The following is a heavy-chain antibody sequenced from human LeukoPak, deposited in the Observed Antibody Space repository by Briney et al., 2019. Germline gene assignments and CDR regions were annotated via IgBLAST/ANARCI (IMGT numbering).Heavy chain of an antibody. Sequence: SETLSLTCTVSGVSISRTTYYWGWIRQPPGKGLEWIGSIHYSGNTYYNPSLKSRVTISVDTSKNQFSLKLSSVTAADTAVYYCARVSRYCSGGSCPRIDYWGQGTLVTVSS. CDR2: IHYSGNT. J-gene: IGHJ4*02. CDR1: GVSISRTTYY. CDR3: ARVSRYCSGGSCPRIDY. D-gene: IGHD2-15*01. V-gene: IGHV4-39*07.